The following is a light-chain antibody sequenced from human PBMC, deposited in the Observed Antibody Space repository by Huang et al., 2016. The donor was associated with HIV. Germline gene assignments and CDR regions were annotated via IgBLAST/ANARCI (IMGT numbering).Light chain of an antibody. CDR3: QQLNSYPEGFT. Sequence: IQLTQSPSSLSASVGDRVTITCRASQGISSYLAWYQQKPGKAPQLLIYAASTLQSGVPSRVSGSGSGTDFTLTISSLQPEDFATYYCQQLNSYPEGFTFGPGTKVDIK. CDR1: QGISSY. CDR2: AAS. V-gene: IGKV1-9*01. J-gene: IGKJ3*01.